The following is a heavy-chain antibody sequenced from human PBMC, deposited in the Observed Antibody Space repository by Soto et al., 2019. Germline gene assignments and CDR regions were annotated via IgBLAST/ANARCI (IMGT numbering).Heavy chain of an antibody. V-gene: IGHV4-59*12. CDR3: ARDRVVVAATKRVAFDI. CDR2: IYYSGST. D-gene: IGHD2-15*01. Sequence: GSLRLSCAASGFTLSGYAMDWVCQAPGKGLEWIGYIYYSGSTNYNPSLKSRVTITVDTSKNQFYLELSSVTAADTAVYYCARDRVVVAATKRVAFDIWGQGTMVTVSS. CDR1: GFTLSGYA. J-gene: IGHJ3*02.